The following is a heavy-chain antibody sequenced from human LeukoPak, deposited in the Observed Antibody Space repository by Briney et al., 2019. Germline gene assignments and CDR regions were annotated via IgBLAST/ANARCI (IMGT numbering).Heavy chain of an antibody. V-gene: IGHV1-46*01. D-gene: IGHD4-11*01. CDR3: ARDRGWSLQWSALGPSDYFDY. Sequence: ASVTVSFTASGYTFTSYYMHWVRQAPGQGLEWMGIINPSGGSTSYAQKFQGRVTMTRDTSTSTVYMELSSLRSEDTAVYYCARDRGWSLQWSALGPSDYFDYWGQGTLVTVSS. CDR1: GYTFTSYY. J-gene: IGHJ4*02. CDR2: INPSGGST.